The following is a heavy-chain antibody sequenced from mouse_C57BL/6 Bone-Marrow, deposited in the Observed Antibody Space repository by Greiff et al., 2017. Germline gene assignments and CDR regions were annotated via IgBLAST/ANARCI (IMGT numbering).Heavy chain of an antibody. V-gene: IGHV5-4*01. CDR3: ARDRGQLRLNYFDY. CDR2: ISDGGSYT. J-gene: IGHJ2*01. D-gene: IGHD3-2*02. CDR1: GFTFSSYA. Sequence: EVKVVESGGGLVKPGGSLKLSCAASGFTFSSYAMSWVRQTPEKRLEWVATISDGGSYTYYPDNVKGRFTISRDNAKNNLYLQMSHLKSKDTAMYYCARDRGQLRLNYFDYWGQGTTLTVSS.